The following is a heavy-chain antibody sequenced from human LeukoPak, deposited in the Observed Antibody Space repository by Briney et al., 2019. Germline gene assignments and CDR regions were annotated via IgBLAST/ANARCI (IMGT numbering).Heavy chain of an antibody. Sequence: GGSLRLSCAASGFIFSNYGMHWVRQAPGKGLEWVAFLHNDETEIYYADSVKGRFTISRDHSKNTLYLQMSSLRDEDTAVYYCVKDTGRGDFWGQGTQVTVSS. CDR1: GFIFSNYG. J-gene: IGHJ4*02. CDR2: LHNDETEI. CDR3: VKDTGRGDF. D-gene: IGHD1-14*01. V-gene: IGHV3-30*02.